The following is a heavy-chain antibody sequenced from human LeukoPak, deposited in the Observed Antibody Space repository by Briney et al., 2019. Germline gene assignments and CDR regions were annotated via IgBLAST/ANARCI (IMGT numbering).Heavy chain of an antibody. J-gene: IGHJ3*02. CDR2: IYPGDSDT. V-gene: IGHV5-51*01. CDR3: ARPDCSGGSCYSNDAFDI. D-gene: IGHD2-15*01. CDR1: GYSFTSYW. Sequence: GESLKISCKGPGYSFTSYWIGWVRQMPGKGLEWMGIIYPGDSDTRYSPSFQGQVTISADKSISTAYLQWSSLKASDTAMYYCARPDCSGGSCYSNDAFDIWGQGTMVTVSS.